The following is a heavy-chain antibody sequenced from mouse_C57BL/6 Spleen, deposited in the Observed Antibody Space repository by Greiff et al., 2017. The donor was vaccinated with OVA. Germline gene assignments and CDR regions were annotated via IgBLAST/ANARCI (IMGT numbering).Heavy chain of an antibody. J-gene: IGHJ2*01. V-gene: IGHV1-69*01. Sequence: VQLQQPGAELVMPGASVKLSCKASGYTFTSYWMHWVKQRPGQGLEWIGEIDPSDSYTNYNQKFKGKSTLTVDKSSSTAYMQLSSLTSEDSAVYYWARSPHYYGSSPYYLDYWGKGTTLTVSS. CDR2: IDPSDSYT. CDR3: ARSPHYYGSSPYYLDY. CDR1: GYTFTSYW. D-gene: IGHD1-1*01.